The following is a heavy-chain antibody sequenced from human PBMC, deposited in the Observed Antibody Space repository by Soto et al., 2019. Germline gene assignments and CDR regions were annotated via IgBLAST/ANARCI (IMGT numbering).Heavy chain of an antibody. J-gene: IGHJ6*02. CDR1: GYTFTGYY. CDR3: ARRGGEGSYYTPDYYYYGMDV. Sequence: QVQLVQSGAEVKKPGASVKVSCKASGYTFTGYYMHWVRQAPGQGLEWMGWINPNSGGTNYAQKFQGWVTMTRDTSISTAYMELSRLRSDDRAVYYCARRGGEGSYYTPDYYYYGMDVWGPGTTVTVAS. V-gene: IGHV1-2*04. CDR2: INPNSGGT. D-gene: IGHD3-10*01.